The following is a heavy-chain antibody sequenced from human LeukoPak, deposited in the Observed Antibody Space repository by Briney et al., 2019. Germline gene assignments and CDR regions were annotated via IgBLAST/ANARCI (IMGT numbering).Heavy chain of an antibody. CDR3: AIEVSSGWYEY. CDR2: ICYSRST. V-gene: IGHV4-30-4*08. J-gene: IGHJ4*02. D-gene: IGHD6-19*01. CDR1: GGSISSGDYY. Sequence: SQTLSLTCTVSGGSISSGDYYWSWIRQPPGKGLEWIGFICYSRSTYYNPSLKSRVTISVDTSKIQFSLKLSSVTAADTAVYYCAIEVSSGWYEYWGQGTLVTVSS.